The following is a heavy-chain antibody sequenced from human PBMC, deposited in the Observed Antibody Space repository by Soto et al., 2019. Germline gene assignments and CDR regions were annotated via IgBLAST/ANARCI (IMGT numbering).Heavy chain of an antibody. CDR1: GGSVSSGSYY. Sequence: QVQLQESGPGLVKPSETLSLTCTVSGGSVSSGSYYWSWIRQPPGKVLEWIGYIYYSGSTNYNPSLTSRDTISVDTSTNQFSLKLSSVTAADTAVYYCAREQQLDGDYGDYSSEIRHYYYGMDVWGHGTTVTVSS. D-gene: IGHD4-17*01. J-gene: IGHJ6*02. CDR2: IYYSGST. CDR3: AREQQLDGDYGDYSSEIRHYYYGMDV. V-gene: IGHV4-61*01.